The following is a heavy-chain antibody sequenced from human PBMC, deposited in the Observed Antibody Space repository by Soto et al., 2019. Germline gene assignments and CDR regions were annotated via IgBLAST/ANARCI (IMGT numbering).Heavy chain of an antibody. Sequence: QVQLVQSGAEVKKPGSSVKVSCNAYGGTFSSYTISWVRQAPGQGLEWRGRIIPILGIANYAQKFQGRVTNTADKSTSTAYMELSSLRSEDPAVYYWAAFICYGDSYYCCMDVWGQGTTVTVSS. CDR2: IIPILGIA. CDR1: GGTFSSYT. V-gene: IGHV1-69*02. CDR3: AAFICYGDSYYCCMDV. J-gene: IGHJ6*02. D-gene: IGHD2-15*01.